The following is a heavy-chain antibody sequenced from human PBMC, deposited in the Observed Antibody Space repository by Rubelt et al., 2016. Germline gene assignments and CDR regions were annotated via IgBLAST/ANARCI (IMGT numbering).Heavy chain of an antibody. J-gene: IGHJ3*02. V-gene: IGHV3-21*01. CDR2: ITGSSAYI. CDR1: GFIYSTYS. Sequence: EVQLLAFGAGLVKPGGSLILSCAASGFIYSTYSMNWVRQAPWKGLEWVSSITGSSAYIYYPDSVKGRFTISRDNAKNSLYLQMNSLRAEDTAVYSCAGDGRYSYAFDIWGQGTMVTGSS. CDR3: AGDGRYSYAFDI. D-gene: IGHD5-18*01.